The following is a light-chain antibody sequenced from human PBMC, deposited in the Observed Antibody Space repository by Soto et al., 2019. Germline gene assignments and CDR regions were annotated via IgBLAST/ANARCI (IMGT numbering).Light chain of an antibody. V-gene: IGKV3-20*01. J-gene: IGKJ2*01. Sequence: EVVLTQSPATLSLSPGERATLSCRASQSVSSTYLAWYQQQPGQAPRLLMSGTSNRATGIPDSFSGSGSGTEFTLIVSSLQPDDFANYYCQQYHAYPYTFGQGTKVDIK. CDR2: GTS. CDR1: QSVSSTY. CDR3: QQYHAYPYT.